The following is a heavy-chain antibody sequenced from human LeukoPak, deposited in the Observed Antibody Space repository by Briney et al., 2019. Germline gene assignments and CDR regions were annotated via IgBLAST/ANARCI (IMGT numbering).Heavy chain of an antibody. CDR3: ARIGGDRHPIEY. V-gene: IGHV3-33*01. CDR1: GFTFSSYG. CDR2: IWYDGTNE. J-gene: IGHJ4*02. Sequence: PGGSLRRSCAASGFTFSSYGMHWVRQAPGKGLEWVAVIWYDGTNEYYADSVKGRFTISRDNSKNTLYLQMNSLRAEDTAVYYCARIGGDRHPIEYWGQGTLVTVSS. D-gene: IGHD2-21*02.